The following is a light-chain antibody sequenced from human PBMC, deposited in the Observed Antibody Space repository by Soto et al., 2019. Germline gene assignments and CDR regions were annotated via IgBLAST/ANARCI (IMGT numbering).Light chain of an antibody. CDR2: TNT. J-gene: IGLJ1*01. V-gene: IGLV1-44*01. CDR1: KSNIGSNT. CDR3: AAWDDTLIV. Sequence: QSVLTQPPSASGTPGPRVTISCSGSKSNIGSNTVNWYQQVPGTAPRLLMHTNTLRPSGVPDRFSASNSGTSASLTIGGLQSEDEAVYYCAAWDDTLIVFGSGTKVNVL.